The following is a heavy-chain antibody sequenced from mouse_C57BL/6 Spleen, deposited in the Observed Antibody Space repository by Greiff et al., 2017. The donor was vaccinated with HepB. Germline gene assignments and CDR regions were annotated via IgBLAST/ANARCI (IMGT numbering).Heavy chain of an antibody. J-gene: IGHJ3*01. V-gene: IGHV5-4*01. CDR1: GFTFSSYA. CDR2: ISDGGSYT. Sequence: EVQVVESGGGLVKPGGSLKLSCAASGFTFSSYAMSWVRQTPEKRLEWVATISDGGSYTYYPDNVKGRFTISRDNAKNNLYLQMSHLKSEDTAMYYCARDSTYGSSYGFAYWGQGTLVTVSA. D-gene: IGHD1-1*01. CDR3: ARDSTYGSSYGFAY.